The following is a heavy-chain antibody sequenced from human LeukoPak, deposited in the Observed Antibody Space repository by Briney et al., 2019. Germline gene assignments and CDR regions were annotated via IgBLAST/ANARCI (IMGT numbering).Heavy chain of an antibody. CDR1: GFTFSSSE. CDR3: SKVGYDWNYVFDY. D-gene: IGHD1-7*01. CDR2: ISGSGGTI. J-gene: IGHJ4*02. V-gene: IGHV3-48*03. Sequence: GGSLRLSCAASGFTFSSSEMPWVRQSPGQGPEWLAYISGSGGTIYYADSVRGRFTISGDNATNSLYLQMSSLRAEDTAVYYCSKVGYDWNYVFDYGGQGILVTVSS.